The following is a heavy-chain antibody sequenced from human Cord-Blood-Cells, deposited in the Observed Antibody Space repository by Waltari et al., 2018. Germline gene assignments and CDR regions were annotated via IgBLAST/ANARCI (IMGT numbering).Heavy chain of an antibody. J-gene: IGHJ4*02. D-gene: IGHD5-18*01. CDR1: GGIFSSYA. CDR3: ARDSRGDTAMVYYFDY. CDR2: IIPIFCTA. V-gene: IGHV1-69*01. Sequence: QVQLVQSGAGVKKPGSSVKVSCKASGGIFSSYAISWVRQAPGQGLEWMGGIIPIFCTANYAQKFQGRVTITADESTSTAYMELSSLRSEDTAVYYCARDSRGDTAMVYYFDYWGQGTLVTVSS.